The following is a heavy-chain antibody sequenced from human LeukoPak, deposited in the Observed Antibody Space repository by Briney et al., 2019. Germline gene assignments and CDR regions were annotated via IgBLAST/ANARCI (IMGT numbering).Heavy chain of an antibody. J-gene: IGHJ4*02. CDR1: GFTFSSYE. Sequence: PGGSLRLSCAASGFTFSSYETNWVRQAPGKGLEWVSYISSSGSTIYYADSVKGRFTISRDNAKNSLYLQMNSLRAEDTAVYYCARERVDSYGFEYFDYWGQGTLVTVSS. CDR3: ARERVDSYGFEYFDY. V-gene: IGHV3-48*03. CDR2: ISSSGSTI. D-gene: IGHD5-18*01.